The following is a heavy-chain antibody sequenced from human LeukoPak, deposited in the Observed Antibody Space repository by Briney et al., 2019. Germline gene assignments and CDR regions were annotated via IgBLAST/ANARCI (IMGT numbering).Heavy chain of an antibody. CDR3: ARDRGDGYKFDY. CDR1: GFTFSSYN. CDR2: ISSSSSYT. J-gene: IGHJ4*02. Sequence: GGSLRLSCAASGFTFSSYNMNWVRQAPGKGLEWVSYISSSSSYTNYADSVKGRFTISRDNAKNSLYLQMNSLRAEDTAVYYCARDRGDGYKFDYWGQGTLVTVSS. D-gene: IGHD5-24*01. V-gene: IGHV3-21*05.